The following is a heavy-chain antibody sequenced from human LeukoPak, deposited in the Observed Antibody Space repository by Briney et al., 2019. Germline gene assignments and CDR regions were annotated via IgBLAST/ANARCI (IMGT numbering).Heavy chain of an antibody. CDR2: ISGDGGST. Sequence: GGSLRLSCAASGLTFDDYAMHWARQAPGKGLEWVSLISGDGGSTYYADSVKGRFTFSRDNSKNSLYLQMNSLRTEDTALYYCAKDINPPRRYYGSGSYYNVGRAFDIWDQGTMVTVSS. J-gene: IGHJ3*02. CDR1: GLTFDDYA. CDR3: AKDINPPRRYYGSGSYYNVGRAFDI. D-gene: IGHD3-10*01. V-gene: IGHV3-43*02.